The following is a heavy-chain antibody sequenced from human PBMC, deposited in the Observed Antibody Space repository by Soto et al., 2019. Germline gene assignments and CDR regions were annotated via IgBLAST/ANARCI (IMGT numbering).Heavy chain of an antibody. J-gene: IGHJ4*02. Sequence: QVQLQESGPGLVKPSETLSLTCTVSGGSISSYYWNWIRQPPGKGLEWIGYIYDSGSTNYNPSLQSRVTIQVDTCKPQFSLKLSAVTAADPAVYYCARQAEYYDFWSGPKHQVGCDYWGQGTLVTVSS. D-gene: IGHD3-3*01. CDR3: ARQAEYYDFWSGPKHQVGCDY. CDR1: GGSISSYY. CDR2: IYDSGST. V-gene: IGHV4-59*08.